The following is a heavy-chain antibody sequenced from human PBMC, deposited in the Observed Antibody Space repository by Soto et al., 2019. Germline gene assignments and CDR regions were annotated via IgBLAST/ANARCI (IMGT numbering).Heavy chain of an antibody. Sequence: QVQLQQWGAGLLKPSETLSLTCAVYGGSFSGYYWSWIRQPPGKGLEWIGEINHSGSTNYNPSLKSRVTISVDTSKNQFSLKLSSVTAADTAVHYCARSNSSGYAHWGQGTLVTVSS. V-gene: IGHV4-34*01. D-gene: IGHD3-22*01. CDR1: GGSFSGYY. CDR2: INHSGST. J-gene: IGHJ4*02. CDR3: ARSNSSGYAH.